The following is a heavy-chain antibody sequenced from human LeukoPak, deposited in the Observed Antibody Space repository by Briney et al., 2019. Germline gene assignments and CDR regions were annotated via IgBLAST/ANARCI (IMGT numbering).Heavy chain of an antibody. D-gene: IGHD2-2*01. Sequence: SETLSLTCTASGGSISSYYWSLIRQPPGKGLEWIGYIYYSGSTNYNPSLKSRVTISVDTSKNQFSLKLSSVTAADTAVYYCATNYCSSTSCSRDAFDIWGQGTMVTVSS. V-gene: IGHV4-59*08. J-gene: IGHJ3*02. CDR1: GGSISSYY. CDR2: IYYSGST. CDR3: ATNYCSSTSCSRDAFDI.